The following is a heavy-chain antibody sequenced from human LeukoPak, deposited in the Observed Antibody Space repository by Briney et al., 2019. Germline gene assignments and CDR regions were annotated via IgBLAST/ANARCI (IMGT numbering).Heavy chain of an antibody. D-gene: IGHD3-22*01. CDR1: GFTFDDYA. Sequence: GGSLRLSCAASGFTFDDYAMHWVRQAPGKGLELVSGISWNSGSIGYADSVKGRFTISRDNAKNSLYLQMNSLRAEDTALYYCAKDISRQVVVIGYWGQGTLVTVSS. CDR3: AKDISRQVVVIGY. J-gene: IGHJ4*02. CDR2: ISWNSGSI. V-gene: IGHV3-9*01.